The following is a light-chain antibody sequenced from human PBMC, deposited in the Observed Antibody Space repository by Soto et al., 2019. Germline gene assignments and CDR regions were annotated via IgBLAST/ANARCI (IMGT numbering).Light chain of an antibody. J-gene: IGKJ1*01. CDR3: EQYGSSPRT. CDR2: DAS. CDR1: QTIANNY. Sequence: EVALTQSPGTLSLSPGARATLSCRASQTIANNYLTWYQQKPGQAPRVLIYDASTRATGIPDRFGGSGSGTDFTLTISSLEPEDLAVDYCEQYGSSPRTVGQGTKVDIK. V-gene: IGKV3-20*01.